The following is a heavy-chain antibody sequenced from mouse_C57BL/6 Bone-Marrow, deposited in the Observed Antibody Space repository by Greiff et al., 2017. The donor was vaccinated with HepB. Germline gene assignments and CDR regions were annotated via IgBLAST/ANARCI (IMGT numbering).Heavy chain of an antibody. V-gene: IGHV5-17*01. Sequence: EVQLVESGGGLVKPGGSLKLSCAASGFTFSDYGMHWVRQAPEKGLEWVAYISSGSSTIYYADTVKGRFTISRDNAKNTLFLQMTSLRSEDTAMYYGAKAAYDYDDAFAYWGQGTLVTVSA. CDR1: GFTFSDYG. CDR2: ISSGSSTI. CDR3: AKAAYDYDDAFAY. D-gene: IGHD2-4*01. J-gene: IGHJ3*01.